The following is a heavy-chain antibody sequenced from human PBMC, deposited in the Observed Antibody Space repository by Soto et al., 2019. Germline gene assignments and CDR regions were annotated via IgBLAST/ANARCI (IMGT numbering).Heavy chain of an antibody. V-gene: IGHV3-15*01. CDR2: IKSKTDGGTT. D-gene: IGHD4-17*01. CDR3: TRLRSLDYYYYGMDV. Sequence: LRLSCAASGFTFSNAWMSWVRQAPGKGLEWVGRIKSKTDGGTTDYAAPVKGRFTISRDDSKNTLYLQMNSLKTEDTAVYYCTRLRSLDYYYYGMDVWGQGTTVTVSS. J-gene: IGHJ6*02. CDR1: GFTFSNAW.